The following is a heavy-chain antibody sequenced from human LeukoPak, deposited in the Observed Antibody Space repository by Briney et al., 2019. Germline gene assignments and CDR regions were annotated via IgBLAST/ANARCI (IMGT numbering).Heavy chain of an antibody. J-gene: IGHJ4*02. V-gene: IGHV3-15*01. CDR2: IKSKTDGGTT. CDR3: TTGAIRLGELSLFDY. Sequence: GGSLRLSCAASGFTFSNAWMSWVRQAPGKGLEWVGRIKSKTDGGTTDYAAPVKGRFTISRDDSKNTLYLQMNSLKTKDTAVYYCTTGAIRLGELSLFDYWGQGTLVTVSS. CDR1: GFTFSNAW. D-gene: IGHD3-16*02.